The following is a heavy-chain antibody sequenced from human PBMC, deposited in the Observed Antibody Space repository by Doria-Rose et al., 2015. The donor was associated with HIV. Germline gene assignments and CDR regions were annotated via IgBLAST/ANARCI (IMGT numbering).Heavy chain of an antibody. Sequence: QITLKESGPVLVKPTETLTLTCTVSGVSLSSPGMGVSWICQPPGKALEWLANIFSDDESSYSTSLKSRLTISSGTSKSQVVLAMTDMDPVDTATYYCARIKSSRWYHKYYFDFWGQGTLVIVSA. CDR2: IFSDDES. CDR3: ARIKSSRWYHKYYFDF. V-gene: IGHV2-26*01. CDR1: GVSLSSPGMG. D-gene: IGHD6-13*01. J-gene: IGHJ4*02.